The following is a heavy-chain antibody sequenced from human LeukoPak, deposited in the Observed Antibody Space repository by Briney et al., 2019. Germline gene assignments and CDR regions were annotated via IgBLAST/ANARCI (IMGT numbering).Heavy chain of an antibody. J-gene: IGHJ6*04. V-gene: IGHV3-53*01. CDR2: IYSGGRT. Sequence: GGSLRLSCAASGLTVSSNYMSWVRQAPGKGLECVSVIYSGGRTYYADSVKGRFTISRDNSKNTLYLQMNSLRGEDTAVYYCARVPHYHYVTDVWGKGTTVTVSS. CDR3: ARVPHYHYVTDV. CDR1: GLTVSSNY.